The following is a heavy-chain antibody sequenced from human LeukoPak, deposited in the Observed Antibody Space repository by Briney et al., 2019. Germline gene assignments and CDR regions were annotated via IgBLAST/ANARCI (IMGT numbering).Heavy chain of an antibody. CDR2: INHYGTSP. V-gene: IGHV3-74*01. J-gene: IGHJ4*02. CDR1: GFTFSRYW. Sequence: GSPRLSCAASGFTFSRYWMHWVRQAPEKGLVWVSRINHYGTSPTYNADLEKGRFTISRDNAKNTLYLQVNSLRVEDTAVYYCVRSRDVVVTAPGDYWGQRPVVPVSS. D-gene: IGHD2-21*02. CDR3: VRSRDVVVTAPGDY.